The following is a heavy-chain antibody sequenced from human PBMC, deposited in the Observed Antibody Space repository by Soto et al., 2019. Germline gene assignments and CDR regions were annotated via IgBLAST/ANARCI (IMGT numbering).Heavy chain of an antibody. Sequence: ASLNGSFKVSGYTLTELSIHLVLQAPLKWLELMGGFDPEDVETIYAQKLQGRVTMTEDTSTDTAYMELSSLRSEDTAVYYCATSSGHYEYWGKGNMVSVSS. CDR1: GYTLTELS. CDR2: FDPEDVET. D-gene: IGHD3-22*01. CDR3: ATSSGHYEY. J-gene: IGHJ4*02. V-gene: IGHV1-24*01.